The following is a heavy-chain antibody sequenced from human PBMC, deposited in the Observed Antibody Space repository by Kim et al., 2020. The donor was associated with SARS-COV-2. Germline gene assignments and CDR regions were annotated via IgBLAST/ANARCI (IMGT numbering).Heavy chain of an antibody. CDR1: GGSFSGYY. Sequence: SETLSLTCAVYGGSFSGYYWSWIRQPPGKGLEWIGEINHSGSTNYNPSLKSRVTISVDTSKNQFSLKLSSVTAADTAVYYCARGMKVVTGTRGAFDIWGQGTMVTVSS. V-gene: IGHV4-34*01. CDR3: ARGMKVVTGTRGAFDI. CDR2: INHSGST. J-gene: IGHJ3*02. D-gene: IGHD1-20*01.